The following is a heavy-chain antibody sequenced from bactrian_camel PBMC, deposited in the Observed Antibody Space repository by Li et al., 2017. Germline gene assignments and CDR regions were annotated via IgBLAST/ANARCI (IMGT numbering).Heavy chain of an antibody. CDR1: GFTFRVYY. V-gene: IGHV3S40*01. CDR2: INSGSTIT. J-gene: IGHJ4*01. D-gene: IGHD5*01. CDR3: AVLTTGWVHAY. Sequence: VQLVESGGGLVQPGGSLRLSCAASGFTFRVYYTRWVRQGPGKGLECVSGINSGSTITIYGDAVKGRFTISRDNTKNTVYLQLNSLKTEDTAVYYCAVLTTGWVHAYWGQGTQVTVS.